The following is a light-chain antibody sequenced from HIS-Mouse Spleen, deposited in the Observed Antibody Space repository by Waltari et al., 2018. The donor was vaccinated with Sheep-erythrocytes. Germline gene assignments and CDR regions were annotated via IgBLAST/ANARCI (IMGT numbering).Light chain of an antibody. CDR1: RSAVGSYNL. Sequence: QSALTQPASASGSPGQSITISCPGSRSAVGSYNLVSWYQQHPGNAPNLMIYEGSKRPSGVANRLSGSKSGNTASLTISGLQAEDEADYYCCSDAGSYNHVFATGTKVTVL. CDR3: CSDAGSYNHV. J-gene: IGLJ1*01. V-gene: IGLV2-23*01. CDR2: EGS.